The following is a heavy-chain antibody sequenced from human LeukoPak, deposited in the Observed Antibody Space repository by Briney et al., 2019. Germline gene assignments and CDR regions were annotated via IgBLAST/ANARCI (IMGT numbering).Heavy chain of an antibody. CDR1: GFTFSNAW. D-gene: IGHD4-17*01. CDR3: TTEVLDWIMVTTALDY. J-gene: IGHJ4*02. Sequence: PGGSLRLSCAASGFTFSNAWMSWVRQAPGKGLEWVGRIKSKTDGGTTDYAAPVKGRFTISRDDSKNTLYLQMDSLKTEDTAVYYCTTEVLDWIMVTTALDYWGQGTLVTVSS. V-gene: IGHV3-15*01. CDR2: IKSKTDGGTT.